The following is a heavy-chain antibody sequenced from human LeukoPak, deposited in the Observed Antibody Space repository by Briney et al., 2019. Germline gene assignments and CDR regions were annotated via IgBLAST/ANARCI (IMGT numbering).Heavy chain of an antibody. CDR2: IYYSGST. V-gene: IGHV4-59*08. CDR3: ARHPKERLKGAFDI. Sequence: PSETLSLTRTVSGGSISSYYWSWIRQPPGKGLEWIGYIYYSGSTNYNPSLKSRVTISVDTSKNQFSLKLSSVTAADTAVYYCARHPKERLKGAFDIWGQGTMVTVSS. CDR1: GGSISSYY. J-gene: IGHJ3*02.